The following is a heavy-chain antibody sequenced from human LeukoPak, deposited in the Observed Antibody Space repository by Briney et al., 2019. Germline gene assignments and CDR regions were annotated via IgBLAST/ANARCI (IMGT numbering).Heavy chain of an antibody. J-gene: IGHJ6*02. V-gene: IGHV3-23*01. Sequence: GGSLRLSCAASGSTFSGHAMGWVRQAPGKGLEWVSSITGSGGGTYYGDSVRGRFTISRDNSMNTLFLQMNSLRAEDTAVYYRAKDGGGSLEWLPPMDVWGQGTTVTVSS. CDR1: GSTFSGHA. D-gene: IGHD3-3*01. CDR3: AKDGGGSLEWLPPMDV. CDR2: ITGSGGGT.